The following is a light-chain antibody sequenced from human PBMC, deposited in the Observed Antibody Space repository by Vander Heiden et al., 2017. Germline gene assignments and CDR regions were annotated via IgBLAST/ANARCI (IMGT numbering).Light chain of an antibody. CDR3: QQYDNLLFT. V-gene: IGKV1-33*01. CDR2: DAS. CDR1: QDISNY. Sequence: DIQMTQSPYSLSASVGDRVTITCQASQDISNYLNWYQQKPGKAPKLLIYDASNFDTGVPSRFSGSGSGTDFTFTISSLQPEVIATYYCQQYDNLLFTFGQGTKLEIK. J-gene: IGKJ2*01.